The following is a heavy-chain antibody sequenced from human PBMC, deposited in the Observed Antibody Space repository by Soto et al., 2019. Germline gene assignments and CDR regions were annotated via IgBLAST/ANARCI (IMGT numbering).Heavy chain of an antibody. CDR1: GFTFRNYA. D-gene: IGHD3-22*01. CDR3: AKDPYYDSSGYLSPMPYYFDY. V-gene: IGHV3-23*01. J-gene: IGHJ4*02. Sequence: HPGGSLRLSCAASGFTFRNYAMSWVRQAPGKGLEWVSTISGSGGNTHYADSVKGRFTISRDNSRNTLFLQMTSLRAEDTAVYYCAKDPYYDSSGYLSPMPYYFDYWGQGTLVTVSS. CDR2: ISGSGGNT.